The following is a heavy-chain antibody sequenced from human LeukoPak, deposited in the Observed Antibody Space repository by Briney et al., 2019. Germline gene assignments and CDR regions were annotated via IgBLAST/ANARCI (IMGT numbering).Heavy chain of an antibody. J-gene: IGHJ4*02. D-gene: IGHD3-16*02. V-gene: IGHV1-46*01. Sequence: ASVKVSCXASGYTFTSYYMHWVRQAPGQGLEWMGIINPSGGSTSYAQKFQGRVTVTADESTSTAYIELSSLRSEDTAVYYCARAPYYDYVWGSYRLGGFDYWGQGTLVTVSS. CDR2: INPSGGST. CDR1: GYTFTSYY. CDR3: ARAPYYDYVWGSYRLGGFDY.